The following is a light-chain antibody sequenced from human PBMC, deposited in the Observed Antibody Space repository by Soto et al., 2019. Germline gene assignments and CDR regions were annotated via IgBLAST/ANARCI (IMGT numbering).Light chain of an antibody. J-gene: IGKJ1*01. CDR1: QTVTSNY. Sequence: EIVLTQSPGTLSSSPGERATLSCRASQTVTSNYLAWYQQKPGQAPRLLFFGASIRATGLPDRFSGGGSGTDFTLTITSLQPEDFAVYYCQQTYNTHRTFGQGTKVDIK. V-gene: IGKV3-20*01. CDR3: QQTYNTHRT. CDR2: GAS.